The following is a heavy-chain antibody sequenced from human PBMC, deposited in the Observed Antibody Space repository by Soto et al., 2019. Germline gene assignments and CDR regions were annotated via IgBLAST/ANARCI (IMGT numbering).Heavy chain of an antibody. CDR2: TYYSGST. Sequence: PSETLSLTCTVSGGSISSYYWSWIRQPPGKGLEWIGYTYYSGSTNYNPSLKSRVTISVDTSKNQFSLKLSSVTAADTAVYYCARPTLGEDAFDIWGQGTMVTVSS. CDR1: GGSISSYY. J-gene: IGHJ3*02. CDR3: ARPTLGEDAFDI. D-gene: IGHD3-10*01. V-gene: IGHV4-59*01.